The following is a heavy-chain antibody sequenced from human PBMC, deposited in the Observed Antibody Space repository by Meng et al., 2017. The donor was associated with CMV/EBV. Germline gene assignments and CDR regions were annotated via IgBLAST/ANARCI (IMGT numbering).Heavy chain of an antibody. V-gene: IGHV4-30-4*08. Sequence: QVQLQESGPGLGKPSQTLSLTCSVSGGSISSGDYYWSWIHQPPGKGLEWIGYIYYSGTTYYNPSLESRVTISVDTSKNQFSLNLSSVTAADTAVYYCARLSGSGTTSTGYHYAFDSWGQGTLVTVSS. CDR2: IYYSGTT. CDR3: ARLSGSGTTSTGYHYAFDS. CDR1: GGSISSGDYY. D-gene: IGHD3-22*01. J-gene: IGHJ4*02.